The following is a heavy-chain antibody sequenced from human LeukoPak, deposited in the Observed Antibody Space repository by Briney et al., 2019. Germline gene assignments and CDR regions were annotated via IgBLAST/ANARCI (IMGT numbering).Heavy chain of an antibody. CDR1: GFTFSSYG. J-gene: IGHJ4*02. Sequence: GGSLRLSCAASGFTFSSYGMHWVRQAPGKGLEWVAFIRYDGSNKYYADSVKGRFTISRDNSKNTLYLQMNSLRAEDTAVYYCAKETRRDGYNRFDYWGQGTLVTVSS. V-gene: IGHV3-30*02. CDR2: IRYDGSNK. D-gene: IGHD5-24*01. CDR3: AKETRRDGYNRFDY.